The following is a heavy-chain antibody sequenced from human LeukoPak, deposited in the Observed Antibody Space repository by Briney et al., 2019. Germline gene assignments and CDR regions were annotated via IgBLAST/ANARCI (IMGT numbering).Heavy chain of an antibody. CDR1: GITLSHYG. CDR3: AKRGVVIRVILVGFHKEAYYFDS. J-gene: IGHJ4*02. CDR2: ISDSGGST. V-gene: IGHV3-23*01. D-gene: IGHD3-22*01. Sequence: GGSLRLSCAVSGITLSHYGMSWVRQAPGKGLEWVAGISDSGGSTNYADSVKGRFTISRDNPKNTLYLQMDSLRAEDTAVYFCAKRGVVIRVILVGFHKEAYYFDSWGQGALVTVSS.